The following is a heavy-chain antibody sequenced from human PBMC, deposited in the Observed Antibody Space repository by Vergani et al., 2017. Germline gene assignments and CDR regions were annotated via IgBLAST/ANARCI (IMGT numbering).Heavy chain of an antibody. Sequence: QVQLVQSGAEVKKPGSSVKVSCKASGGTFSSYAISWVRQAPGQGLEWMGGIIPIFGTANYAQKFQGRVTITADKSTSKAYMELSSLRSEYTAVYYCSSLYNWNDFSWFDPWGQGTLVTVSS. CDR3: SSLYNWNDFSWFDP. V-gene: IGHV1-69*06. D-gene: IGHD1-20*01. J-gene: IGHJ5*02. CDR1: GGTFSSYA. CDR2: IIPIFGTA.